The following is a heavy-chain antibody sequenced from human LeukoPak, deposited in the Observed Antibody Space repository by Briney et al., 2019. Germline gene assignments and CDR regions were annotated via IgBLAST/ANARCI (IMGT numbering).Heavy chain of an antibody. D-gene: IGHD3-22*01. V-gene: IGHV4-30-4*01. CDR1: GGSISSGGYY. J-gene: IGHJ6*02. CDR3: ARDSEIDSSGYSLGMDV. Sequence: PSETLSLTCTVSGGSISSGGYYWSWIRQPPGKGLEWIGYIYYSGSTYYNPSLKSRVTISVDTSKNQFSLKLSSVTAADTAVYYCARDSEIDSSGYSLGMDVWGQGTTVTVSS. CDR2: IYYSGST.